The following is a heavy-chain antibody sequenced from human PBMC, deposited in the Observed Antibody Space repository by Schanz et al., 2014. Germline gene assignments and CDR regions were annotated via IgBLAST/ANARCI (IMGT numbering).Heavy chain of an antibody. V-gene: IGHV4-31*03. CDR1: GGSISSGGSY. D-gene: IGHD4-17*01. CDR2: IYHSGST. Sequence: QVQLQESGPGLVKPSQTLSLTCTVSGGSISSGGSYWSWIRQHPGKGLEWIGYIYHSGSTYYNPSLKSRVTISVDRSKNQFSLILNSVTAADTAVYYCARSPGDFPGWFDSWGQGTLVTVSS. J-gene: IGHJ5*01. CDR3: ARSPGDFPGWFDS.